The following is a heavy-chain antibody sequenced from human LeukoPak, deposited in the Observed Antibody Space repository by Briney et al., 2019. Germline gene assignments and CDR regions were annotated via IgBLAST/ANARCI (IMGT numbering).Heavy chain of an antibody. CDR1: GFTFDDHA. D-gene: IGHD2-21*01. CDR2: ISWYSGNI. Sequence: PGGSLRLSCVASGFTFDDHAMHWVRQAPGKGLEWVSSISWYSGNIGYADSVKGRFSISRDNAKNTLYLEMKSLRTDDTALYFCARDVWRRAFYYAMDVWGLGTTVAASS. V-gene: IGHV3-9*01. CDR3: ARDVWRRAFYYAMDV. J-gene: IGHJ6*02.